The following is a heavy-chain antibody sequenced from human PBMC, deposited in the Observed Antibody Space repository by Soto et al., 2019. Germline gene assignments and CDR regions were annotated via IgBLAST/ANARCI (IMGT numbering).Heavy chain of an antibody. D-gene: IGHD3-22*01. CDR1: GFTFSSYA. J-gene: IGHJ4*02. Sequence: QVQLVESGGGVVQPGRSLRLSCAASGFTFSSYALHWVRQAPGKGLEWVAVISYDGSNKYYADSVKGRFTISRDNSKNTLYLQMNSLRAEDTAVYYCARDAQYYYDSSGHIDYWGQGALGTVSS. V-gene: IGHV3-30-3*01. CDR2: ISYDGSNK. CDR3: ARDAQYYYDSSGHIDY.